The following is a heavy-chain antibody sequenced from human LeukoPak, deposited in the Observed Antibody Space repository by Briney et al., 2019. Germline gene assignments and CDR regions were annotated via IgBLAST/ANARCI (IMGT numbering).Heavy chain of an antibody. CDR3: ARHGSGWSFDY. V-gene: IGHV4-59*01. J-gene: IGHJ4*02. CDR2: IYNSGST. Sequence: PSETLSLTCKVSGGSISTYYWSGFRQPPGKGLEWIGYIYNSGSTTYNPSLKSRVTISVDTSKNQFSLKLTSVTATDTAVYYCARHGSGWSFDYWGQGALVTVSS. D-gene: IGHD6-19*01. CDR1: GGSISTYY.